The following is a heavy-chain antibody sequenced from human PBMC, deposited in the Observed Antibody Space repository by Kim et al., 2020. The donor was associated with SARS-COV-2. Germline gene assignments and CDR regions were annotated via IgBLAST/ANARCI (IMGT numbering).Heavy chain of an antibody. Sequence: GGSLRLSCAASGFTFDDYAMHWVRQAPGKGLEWVSGISWNSGSIGYADSVKGRFTISRDNAKNSLYLQMNSLRAEDTALYYCAKGGYSGYDYYFDYWGQGTLVTVSS. D-gene: IGHD5-12*01. CDR1: GFTFDDYA. CDR3: AKGGYSGYDYYFDY. J-gene: IGHJ4*02. V-gene: IGHV3-9*01. CDR2: ISWNSGSI.